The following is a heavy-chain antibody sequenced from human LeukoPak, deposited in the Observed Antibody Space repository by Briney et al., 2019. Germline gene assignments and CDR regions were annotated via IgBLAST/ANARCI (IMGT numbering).Heavy chain of an antibody. CDR1: GFTFSSYS. D-gene: IGHD4/OR15-4a*01. V-gene: IGHV3-23*01. Sequence: GGSLRLSCAASGFTFSSYSMSWVRQAPGKGLEWVSGTSDRGDYTYYADSVKGRFTISRDTSKNTLYLQMNGLRAEDTALYFCAKKAQYDGHYPLDYWGQGTLVTVSA. CDR2: TSDRGDYT. J-gene: IGHJ4*02. CDR3: AKKAQYDGHYPLDY.